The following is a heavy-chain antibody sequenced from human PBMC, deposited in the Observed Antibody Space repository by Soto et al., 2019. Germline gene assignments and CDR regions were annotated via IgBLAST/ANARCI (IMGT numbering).Heavy chain of an antibody. Sequence: QVQLHQWGAGLVKPSEILSLSCAVNGGSLNGFYWNWIRQAPGQGLDWIGEINHSGGTSYNPSLTSRVTISKDTYKNQFSLNMNSVTAADTAFYYCARYPTYCSGDSGPPPGPWGQGILVTVTS. CDR3: ARYPTYCSGDSGPPPGP. CDR1: GGSLNGFY. V-gene: IGHV4-34*01. J-gene: IGHJ5*02. D-gene: IGHD2-21*01. CDR2: INHSGGT.